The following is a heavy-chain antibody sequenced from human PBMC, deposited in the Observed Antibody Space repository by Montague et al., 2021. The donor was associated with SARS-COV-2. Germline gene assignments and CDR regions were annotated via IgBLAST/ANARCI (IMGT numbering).Heavy chain of an antibody. CDR1: SGSFSEYY. Sequence: SETLSLTCTVFSGSFSEYYWTWIRQSPGKGLEWIGEINYTGSTNYNPSLKSRVTISVDTSKKHFSLKLTSMTAADTAIYYCARGLLRYFFDWGQGTTVTVSS. V-gene: IGHV4-34*01. J-gene: IGHJ6*02. D-gene: IGHD3-9*01. CDR3: ARGLLRYFFD. CDR2: INYTGST.